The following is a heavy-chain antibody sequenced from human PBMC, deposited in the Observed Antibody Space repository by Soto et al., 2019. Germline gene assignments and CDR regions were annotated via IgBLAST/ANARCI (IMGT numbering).Heavy chain of an antibody. D-gene: IGHD4-17*01. V-gene: IGHV3-9*01. CDR3: AKETDYGDFDY. CDR2: ISWNSGSI. Sequence: GGSLRLSCAASGFTFDDYAMHWVRQAPGKGLEWVSGISWNSGSIGYADSVKGRFTISRDNAKNSLYLQMNSLRAEDTALYYCAKETDYGDFDYWGQGTLVTVSS. CDR1: GFTFDDYA. J-gene: IGHJ4*02.